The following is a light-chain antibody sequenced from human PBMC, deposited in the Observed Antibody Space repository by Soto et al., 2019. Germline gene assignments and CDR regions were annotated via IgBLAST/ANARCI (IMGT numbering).Light chain of an antibody. CDR2: AAS. V-gene: IGKV1-9*01. CDR3: QQLNSYSALT. CDR1: QGIRSY. Sequence: IQLTQSPSSLSASVGDRVTITCRTSQGIRSYLAWYQQNPAKAPKLLIYAASTLQSGGPSRFSGSGSGTDFTLTIISLQPEDFATYYCQQLNSYSALTFGGGTKVDI. J-gene: IGKJ4*01.